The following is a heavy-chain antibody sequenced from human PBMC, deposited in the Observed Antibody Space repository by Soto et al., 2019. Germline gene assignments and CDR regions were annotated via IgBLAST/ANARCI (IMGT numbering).Heavy chain of an antibody. CDR1: GGSISSYY. CDR2: IYYSGST. Sequence: SETLSLTCTVSGGSISSYYWSWIRQPPGKGLEWIGYIYYSGSTNYNPSLKSRVTISVDTSKNQFSLKLSSVTAADTAVYYCARGPLAVACTFFFDPSMSFVYSGQAALVTVFS. D-gene: IGHD6-19*01. J-gene: IGHJ4*02. V-gene: IGHV4-59*08. CDR3: ARGPLAVACTFFFDPSMSFVY.